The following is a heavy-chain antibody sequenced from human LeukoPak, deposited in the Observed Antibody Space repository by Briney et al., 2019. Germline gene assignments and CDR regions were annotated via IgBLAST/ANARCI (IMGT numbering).Heavy chain of an antibody. J-gene: IGHJ4*02. CDR1: GGSISSYY. D-gene: IGHD3-10*01. V-gene: IGHV4-59*01. CDR3: ARGEYYFDY. CDR2: IYYSGST. Sequence: PSETLSLTCTVPGGSISSYYWSWIRRPPGKGLEWIGYIYYSGSTNYNPSLKSRVTISVDTSKNQFSLRLSSVTAADTAVYYCARGEYYFDYWGQGTLVTVSS.